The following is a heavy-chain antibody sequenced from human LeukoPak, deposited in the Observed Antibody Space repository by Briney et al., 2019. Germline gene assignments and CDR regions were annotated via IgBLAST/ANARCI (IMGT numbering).Heavy chain of an antibody. CDR2: IYSRWST. D-gene: IGHD3-16*01. J-gene: IGHJ3*01. CDR3: ASQISPHYYESGALHHVGSHAFDE. V-gene: IGHV4-39*02. Sequence: SETLSVTCIVSGGSITSTSISGSNYYWAWIRQPPGKGLEWMGSIYSRWSTYNNPSLKTRPTIPVDTSQQHFSLTLTYVPAADTAVYYCASQISPHYYESGALHHVGSHAFDEWHQGTMVTVSS. CDR1: GGSITSTSISGSNYY.